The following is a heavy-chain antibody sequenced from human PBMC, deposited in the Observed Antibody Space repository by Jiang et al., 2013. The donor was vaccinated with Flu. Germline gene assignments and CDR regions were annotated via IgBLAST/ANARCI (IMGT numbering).Heavy chain of an antibody. CDR1: GFTFTSSA. J-gene: IGHJ4*02. CDR2: IVVGSGNT. CDR3: AADPSYDYGGLGVEY. D-gene: IGHD4-23*01. V-gene: IGHV1-58*02. Sequence: EVKKPGTSVKVSCKASGFTFTSSAMQWVRQARGQRLEWIGWIVVGSGNTNYAQKFQERVTITRDMSTSTAYMELSSLRSEDTAVYYCAADPSYDYGGLGVEYWGQGTLVTVSS.